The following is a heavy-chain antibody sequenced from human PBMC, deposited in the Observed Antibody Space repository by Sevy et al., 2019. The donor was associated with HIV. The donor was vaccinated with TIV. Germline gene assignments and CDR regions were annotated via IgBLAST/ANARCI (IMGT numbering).Heavy chain of an antibody. Sequence: GGSRLSCAASGFTFSSYWMSWVRQAPGKGLEWVANIKKDGSEKYYVDSVKGRFTISRDNAKNSLYLQMNSLRVEDTAMYYCARDCSSTNCLWGLDVWGQGTTVTVSS. CDR1: GFTFSSYW. D-gene: IGHD2-2*01. CDR2: IKKDGSEK. J-gene: IGHJ6*02. V-gene: IGHV3-7*03. CDR3: ARDCSSTNCLWGLDV.